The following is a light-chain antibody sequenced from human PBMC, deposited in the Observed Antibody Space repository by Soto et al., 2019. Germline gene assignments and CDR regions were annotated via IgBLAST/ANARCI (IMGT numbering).Light chain of an antibody. CDR3: QQYSSSPLT. CDR2: GAS. Sequence: EIVLTQSPVTLSLSPGERATLSCRASQSVSSSYLAWYQIKPGQPPRLLMYGASSQATGIPDRFSGSGSGTVFTLTISRLESEDFASYFCQQYSSSPLTFGGGTKVEI. CDR1: QSVSSSY. V-gene: IGKV3-20*01. J-gene: IGKJ4*01.